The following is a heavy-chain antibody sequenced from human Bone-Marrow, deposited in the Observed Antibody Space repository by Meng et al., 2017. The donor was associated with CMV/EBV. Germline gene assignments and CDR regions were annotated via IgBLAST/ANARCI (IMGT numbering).Heavy chain of an antibody. D-gene: IGHD1-1*01. CDR1: GGSFSGYY. Sequence: SETLSLTCAVYGGSFSGYYWSWIRQPPGKGLEWIGEINHSGSTNYNPPLKSRVTISVDTSKNQFSLKLSSVTAADTAVYYCARDGDWNDGGWGYYYYGMDVWGQGTTVTVSS. V-gene: IGHV4-34*01. CDR3: ARDGDWNDGGWGYYYYGMDV. CDR2: INHSGST. J-gene: IGHJ6*02.